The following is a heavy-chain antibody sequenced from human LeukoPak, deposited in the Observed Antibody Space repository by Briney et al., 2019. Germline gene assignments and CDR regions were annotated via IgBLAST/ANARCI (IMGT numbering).Heavy chain of an antibody. CDR1: EFTFSSYA. CDR3: ARSIFGVVNWFDP. CDR2: ITSNGGST. Sequence: GGSLRLSCAASEFTFSSYAMHWVRQAPGKGLEYVSAITSNGGSTYYANSVKGRFTISRDNSKNTLYLQMGSLRAEDMAVYYCARSIFGVVNWFDPWGQGTLVTVSS. D-gene: IGHD3-3*02. J-gene: IGHJ5*02. V-gene: IGHV3-64*01.